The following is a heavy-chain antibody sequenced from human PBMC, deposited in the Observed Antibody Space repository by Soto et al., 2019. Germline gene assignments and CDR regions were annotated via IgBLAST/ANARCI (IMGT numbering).Heavy chain of an antibody. CDR1: GGSISSGDYY. J-gene: IGHJ5*02. CDR3: APYVVVTAIGMGWFDP. CDR2: INYSGTT. V-gene: IGHV4-30-4*01. D-gene: IGHD2-21*02. Sequence: QVQLQESGPGLVKPSQTLSLTCTVSGGSISSGDYYWSWIRQPPGKGLEWIGYINYSGTTFYNPSPKSRLTISVDTSQNQFSLKLRSVTAADTAVYYCAPYVVVTAIGMGWFDPWGQGTLVTVSS.